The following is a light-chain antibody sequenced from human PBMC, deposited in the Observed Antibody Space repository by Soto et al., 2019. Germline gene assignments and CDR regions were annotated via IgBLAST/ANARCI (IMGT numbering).Light chain of an antibody. J-gene: IGLJ2*01. CDR3: QSSDTTNRALVV. CDR2: GND. V-gene: IGLV6-57*02. Sequence: NFMLTQPHSVSESPGKTVTISCTGSSGSIGSSYVQWYQQRPGSAPTTVIFGNDQRPAGGPARFSGSIDISSNSASLILSGLKIEDEGAYYCQSSDTTNRALVVFGGGTKRTVL. CDR1: SGSIGSSY.